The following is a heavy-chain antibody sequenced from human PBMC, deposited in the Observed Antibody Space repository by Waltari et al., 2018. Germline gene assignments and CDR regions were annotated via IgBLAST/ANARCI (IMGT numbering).Heavy chain of an antibody. J-gene: IGHJ6*03. Sequence: QVQLVQSGAEVKKPGASVKVSCKASGYTFTGYYMHWVRQAPGQGLEWMGWINPNSGGTNYAQKFQGRVTMTRDTSISTAYMELSRLRSDDTAVYYCARDSSLPTDPDDYGDYVVYYYYYMDVWGKGTTVTVSS. CDR1: GYTFTGYY. V-gene: IGHV1-2*02. CDR3: ARDSSLPTDPDDYGDYVVYYYYYMDV. D-gene: IGHD4-17*01. CDR2: INPNSGGT.